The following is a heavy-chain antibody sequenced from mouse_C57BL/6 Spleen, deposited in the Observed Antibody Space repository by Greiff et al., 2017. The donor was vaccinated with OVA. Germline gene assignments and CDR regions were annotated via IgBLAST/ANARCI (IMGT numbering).Heavy chain of an antibody. J-gene: IGHJ4*01. D-gene: IGHD1-1*01. V-gene: IGHV3-6*01. Sequence: DVQLQESGPGLVKPSQSLSLTCSVTGYSITSGYYWNWIRQFPGNKLEWMGYISYDGSNNYNPSLKNRISITRDTSKNQFFLKLNSVTTEDTATDYCARDRITTVVGGAMDYWGQGTSVTVSS. CDR2: ISYDGSN. CDR1: GYSITSGYY. CDR3: ARDRITTVVGGAMDY.